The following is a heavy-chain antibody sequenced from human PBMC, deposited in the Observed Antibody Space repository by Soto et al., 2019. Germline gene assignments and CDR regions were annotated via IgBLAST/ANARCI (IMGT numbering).Heavy chain of an antibody. CDR3: ARFQYTVVTPFDL. CDR2: IRYSGKT. D-gene: IGHD2-21*02. CDR1: GGSLTNYF. J-gene: IGHJ3*01. Sequence: QVQLQESGPGLVEPSETLSLTCTVSGGSLTNYFWTWIRQSPGKGLEWIAYIRYSGKTDYNPSLKGRVTISLDTPKNQFSLKLTSVTAADTAMHYCARFQYTVVTPFDLWGQGTMVIVSS. V-gene: IGHV4-59*01.